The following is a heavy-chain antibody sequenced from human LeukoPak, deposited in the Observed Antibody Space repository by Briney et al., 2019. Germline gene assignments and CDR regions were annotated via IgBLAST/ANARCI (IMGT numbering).Heavy chain of an antibody. J-gene: IGHJ1*01. CDR2: ISGSGGST. D-gene: IGHD2-2*01. Sequence: GGSLRLSCAASGFTYSSYAMSWVRQAPGKGLEWVSGISGSGGSTYYADSVKGRFTISRDNSKNTLYLQMNSLRAEDTAVYYCAKDYASYCSSTSCLEYFQHWGQGTLVTVSS. CDR3: AKDYASYCSSTSCLEYFQH. CDR1: GFTYSSYA. V-gene: IGHV3-23*01.